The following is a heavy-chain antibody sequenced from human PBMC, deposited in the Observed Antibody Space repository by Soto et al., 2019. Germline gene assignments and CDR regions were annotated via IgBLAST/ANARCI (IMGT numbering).Heavy chain of an antibody. J-gene: IGHJ4*02. CDR1: GFTVSSNY. CDR2: IYSGGSA. Sequence: EVQLVESGGGLVQPGGSLRLSCAASGFTVSSNYMSWVRQAPGKGLEWVSVIYSGGSAYYADSVKGRFTISRDNSKNTLYIQMNSLRAEDTAVYYCARNGDSYGGGYFDYWGQGTLVTVSS. CDR3: ARNGDSYGGGYFDY. V-gene: IGHV3-66*01. D-gene: IGHD5-18*01.